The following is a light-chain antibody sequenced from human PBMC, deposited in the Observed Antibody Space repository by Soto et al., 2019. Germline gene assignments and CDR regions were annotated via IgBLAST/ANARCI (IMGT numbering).Light chain of an antibody. CDR1: SSNIGAGYD. CDR2: GNT. V-gene: IGLV1-40*01. Sequence: QSVLTQPPSVSGAPGQRVTISCTGSSSNIGAGYDEHWYQQLPGTAPTLLISGNTDRPSGVPDRFSGSKSGTSASLAITGLQTEDEADYYCQSFDRSLTAWVFGGGTKLTVL. J-gene: IGLJ3*02. CDR3: QSFDRSLTAWV.